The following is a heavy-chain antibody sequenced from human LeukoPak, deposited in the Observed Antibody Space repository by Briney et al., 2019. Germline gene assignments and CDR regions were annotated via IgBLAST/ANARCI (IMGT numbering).Heavy chain of an antibody. J-gene: IGHJ4*02. Sequence: PSETLSLTCTVSGGSISSSSYYWGWIRQPPGKGLEWIGSIYYSGSTYYNPSLKSRVTISVDTSKNQFSLKLSSVTAADTAVYYCAVKAYYDSIDYWGQGTLVTVSS. D-gene: IGHD3-22*01. CDR1: GGSISSSSYY. V-gene: IGHV4-39*01. CDR2: IYYSGST. CDR3: AVKAYYDSIDY.